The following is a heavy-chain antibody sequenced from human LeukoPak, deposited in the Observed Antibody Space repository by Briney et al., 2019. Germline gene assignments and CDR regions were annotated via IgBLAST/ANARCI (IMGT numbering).Heavy chain of an antibody. V-gene: IGHV3-23*01. D-gene: IGHD6-19*01. CDR1: GFTFSSYG. J-gene: IGHJ4*02. Sequence: GGSLRLPCAASGFTFSSYGMSWVRQAPGKRLEWVSAISGSGGSTYYADSLRGRFTISRDNSKNTLYLQMNSLRAEDTAVYYCAKAFLGSSGWYEGWGQGTLVTVSS. CDR3: AKAFLGSSGWYEG. CDR2: ISGSGGST.